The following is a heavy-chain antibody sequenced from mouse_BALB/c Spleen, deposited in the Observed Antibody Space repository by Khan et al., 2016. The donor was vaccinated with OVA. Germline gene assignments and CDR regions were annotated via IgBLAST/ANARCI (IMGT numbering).Heavy chain of an antibody. CDR3: ARGGYGTSVAF. J-gene: IGHJ3*01. CDR1: GYTFTDYV. CDR2: IYPGSGNT. D-gene: IGHD1-1*01. V-gene: IGHV1-81*01. Sequence: QVQLQQSGPELVKPGTSVKMSCKASGYTFTDYVLTWVKQKSGQGLEWIGEIYPGSGNTYYNEKFKDKATLTADKSSDTAYMQLSSLASEDSAVYFCARGGYGTSVAFWGQGTLVTVSA.